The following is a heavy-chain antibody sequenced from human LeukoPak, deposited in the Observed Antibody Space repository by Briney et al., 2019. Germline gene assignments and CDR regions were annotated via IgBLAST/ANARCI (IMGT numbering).Heavy chain of an antibody. D-gene: IGHD1-7*01. V-gene: IGHV4-4*07. J-gene: IGHJ3*02. CDR3: ARLITGTTTAFDI. CDR2: VYTSGST. Sequence: SETLSLTCSVSGGSISGYYWTWIRQPAGKGLEWIGRVYTSGSTHYNPSLKTRLTMSVGTSKNQFSLKLSSVTAAHTAVYYCARLITGTTTAFDIWGQGTVVTVSS. CDR1: GGSISGYY.